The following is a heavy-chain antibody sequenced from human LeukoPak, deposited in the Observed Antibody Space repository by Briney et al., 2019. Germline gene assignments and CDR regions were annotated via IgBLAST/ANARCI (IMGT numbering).Heavy chain of an antibody. CDR1: GFTFSSYG. CDR2: IWYDGSNK. J-gene: IGHJ4*02. V-gene: IGHV3-33*01. Sequence: GGSLRLSCAASGFTFSSYGMHWVRQAPGKGLEWVAVIWYDGSNKYYADSVKGRFTISRDNSKNTLYLQMNSLRAEDTAVYYCARDNSPGDSSSCFDYWGQGTLVTVSS. D-gene: IGHD6-13*01. CDR3: ARDNSPGDSSSCFDY.